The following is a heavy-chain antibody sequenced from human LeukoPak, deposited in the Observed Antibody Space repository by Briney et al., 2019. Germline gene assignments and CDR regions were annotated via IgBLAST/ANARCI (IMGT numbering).Heavy chain of an antibody. CDR1: GYTFTSYG. J-gene: IGHJ3*02. CDR3: ATGSFYSGSYLRREAFDI. Sequence: ASVKVSCKASGYTFTSYGISWVRQAPGQGLEWMGWISAYNGNTNYAQKLQGRVTMTEDTSTDTAYMELSSLRSEDTAVYYCATGSFYSGSYLRREAFDIWGQGTMVTVSS. V-gene: IGHV1-18*01. CDR2: ISAYNGNT. D-gene: IGHD1-26*01.